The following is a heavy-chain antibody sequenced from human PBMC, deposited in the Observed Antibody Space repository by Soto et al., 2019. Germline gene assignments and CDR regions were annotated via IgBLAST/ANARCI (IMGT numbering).Heavy chain of an antibody. J-gene: IGHJ6*03. CDR2: ISSSSSVI. CDR1: GFILSDCA. D-gene: IGHD7-27*01. V-gene: IGHV3-48*01. Sequence: RLSCATSGFILSDCAMNWVRQAPGKGLEWVSYISSSSSVIDYADSVKGRFTVSRDNARNSLYLQMNSLRAEDTALYYCARDLSWGSNWYYYMDVWGKGTTVTVSS. CDR3: ARDLSWGSNWYYYMDV.